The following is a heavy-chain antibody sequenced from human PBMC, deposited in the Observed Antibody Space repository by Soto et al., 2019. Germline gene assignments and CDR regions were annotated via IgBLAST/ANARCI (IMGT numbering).Heavy chain of an antibody. CDR2: ISYDGTNN. J-gene: IGHJ3*01. CDR1: GFTFSAYA. D-gene: IGHD3-10*01. CDR3: ATISVVRGVTYDAFDF. Sequence: GGSLRLSCAASGFTFSAYAMHWVRQAPGKGLEWVAVISYDGTNNYYADSVKGRFTISRDNSKNTLFLQMNSLRSEDTAVYYCATISVVRGVTYDAFDFWGQGTMVTVSS. V-gene: IGHV3-30-3*01.